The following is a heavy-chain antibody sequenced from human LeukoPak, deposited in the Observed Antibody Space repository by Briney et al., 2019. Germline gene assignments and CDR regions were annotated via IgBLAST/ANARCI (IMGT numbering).Heavy chain of an antibody. J-gene: IGHJ6*02. D-gene: IGHD3-22*01. CDR3: ARVHRKNDSSGSFSSD. Sequence: GASVKVSCKASGYTFTGYYMHWVRQAPGQGLEWMGWINPNSGDTNYPQRFQGRVTLTRDTSINTAYMELSGLRSDDTAVYYCARVHRKNDSSGSFSSDWGQGTTVTFSS. CDR2: INPNSGDT. V-gene: IGHV1-2*02. CDR1: GYTFTGYY.